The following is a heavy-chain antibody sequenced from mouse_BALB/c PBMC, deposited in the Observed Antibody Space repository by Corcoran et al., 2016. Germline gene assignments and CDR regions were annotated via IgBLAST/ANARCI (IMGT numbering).Heavy chain of an antibody. Sequence: EIQLQQSGPELMKPGASVKISCKASGYSFTSYYMHWVKQSHGKSLEWIGYIDPFNGGTGYNQKFEGKATLTVDTSSSTAYMHLSSLTSEDSAVYYCGFTTATWAMDYWGQGTSVTVSS. D-gene: IGHD1-2*01. CDR3: GFTTATWAMDY. V-gene: IGHV1S135*01. CDR2: IDPFNGGT. J-gene: IGHJ4*01. CDR1: GYSFTSYY.